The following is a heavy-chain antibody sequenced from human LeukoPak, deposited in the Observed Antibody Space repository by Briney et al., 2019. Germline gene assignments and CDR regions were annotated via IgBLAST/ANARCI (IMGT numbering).Heavy chain of an antibody. D-gene: IGHD1-26*01. CDR1: GGSMSSYY. Sequence: ETLSLTCTVSGGSMSSYYWSWVRQAPGKGLEWVSTISGSGYSTYYADSVKGRFTISRDNSKNTLYLQMNSLRAEDTALYFCAQWSRYFDYWGQGTLVTVSS. CDR3: AQWSRYFDY. J-gene: IGHJ4*02. V-gene: IGHV3-23*01. CDR2: ISGSGYST.